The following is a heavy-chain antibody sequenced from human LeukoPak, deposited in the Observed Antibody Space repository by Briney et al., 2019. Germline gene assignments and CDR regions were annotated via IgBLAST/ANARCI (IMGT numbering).Heavy chain of an antibody. J-gene: IGHJ3*02. V-gene: IGHV5-51*01. CDR2: IYPDDSDT. D-gene: IGHD2-2*01. Sequence: GESLKISCKGSGYSFTSYWIGWVRQMPGKGLEWMGIIYPDDSDTRYSPSFQGQVTISADKSISTAYLQWSSLKASDTAMYYCARHLGYCSSTSCYPRGNDAFDIWGQGTMVTVSS. CDR3: ARHLGYCSSTSCYPRGNDAFDI. CDR1: GYSFTSYW.